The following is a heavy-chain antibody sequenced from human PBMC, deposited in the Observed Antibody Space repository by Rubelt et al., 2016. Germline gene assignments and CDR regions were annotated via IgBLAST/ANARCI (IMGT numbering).Heavy chain of an antibody. V-gene: IGHV4-39*07. D-gene: IGHD6-13*01. CDR2: IYYCGCT. CDR1: GGSISSSSYY. Sequence: QVQLQQWGAGLLKPSETLSLTCAVYGGSISSSSYYWGWIRSPPGKGLEWIGSIYYCGCTYYNPSLKRRVTISVHTSKTQFLLKLSSVTAADTAVYYCARQSRSSWYEDYWGQGTLVTVSS. CDR3: ARQSRSSWYEDY. J-gene: IGHJ4*02.